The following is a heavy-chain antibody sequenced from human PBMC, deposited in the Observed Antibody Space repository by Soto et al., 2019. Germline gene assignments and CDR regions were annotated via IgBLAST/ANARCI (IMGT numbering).Heavy chain of an antibody. CDR3: ARDRVGPPGVIKGIYYSGMDV. Sequence: ASVKVSCKASGYTFTGYYMHWVRRAPGQGLEWMGWINPNSGGTNYAQKFQGWVTMTRDTSISTAYMELSRLRSDDTAVYYCARDRVGPPGVIKGIYYSGMDVWGQGTTVTVS. J-gene: IGHJ6*02. V-gene: IGHV1-2*04. CDR2: INPNSGGT. CDR1: GYTFTGYY. D-gene: IGHD3-10*01.